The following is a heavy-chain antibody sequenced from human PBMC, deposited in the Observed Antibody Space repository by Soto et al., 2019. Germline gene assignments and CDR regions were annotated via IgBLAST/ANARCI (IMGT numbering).Heavy chain of an antibody. CDR1: GYTFSSYD. CDR2: MNPNNGNT. J-gene: IGHJ4*02. CDR3: ARGGTTSLDY. Sequence: ASVKVSCKAPGYTFSSYDLNWVRQATGQGLEWMGWMNPNNGNTGYAQKFQGRVTMTRNTSISTAYMELSRLRSDDTAVYYCARGGTTSLDYWGQGTQVTVSS. V-gene: IGHV1-8*01. D-gene: IGHD1-1*01.